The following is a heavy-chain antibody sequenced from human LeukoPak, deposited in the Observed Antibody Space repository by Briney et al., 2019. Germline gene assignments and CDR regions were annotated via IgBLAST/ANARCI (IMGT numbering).Heavy chain of an antibody. CDR3: ARWELPFY. D-gene: IGHD1-26*01. CDR1: GFTFSSYS. J-gene: IGHJ4*02. Sequence: PGRSLRLSCAASGFTFSSYSMNCVRQAPRTGRGWVSYISSSSSTIYYADSVKGRFTISRDNAKNSLYLQMNSLRAEDTAVYYCARWELPFYWGQGTLVTVSS. CDR2: ISSSSSTI. V-gene: IGHV3-48*01.